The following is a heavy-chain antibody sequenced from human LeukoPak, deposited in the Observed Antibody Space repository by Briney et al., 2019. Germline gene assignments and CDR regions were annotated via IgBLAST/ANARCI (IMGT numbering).Heavy chain of an antibody. D-gene: IGHD3-10*01. J-gene: IGHJ4*02. Sequence: SETLSLTCTVSGGSINNYYWSWFRQPPGKGLEWIGYIDYSGSTTDNPSLRSRVIISADTSKNQFSLRLSSMTAADTAVYYCARASGRDSGGIEYWGQGTVVTVSS. CDR1: GGSINNYY. CDR3: ARASGRDSGGIEY. V-gene: IGHV4-59*01. CDR2: IDYSGST.